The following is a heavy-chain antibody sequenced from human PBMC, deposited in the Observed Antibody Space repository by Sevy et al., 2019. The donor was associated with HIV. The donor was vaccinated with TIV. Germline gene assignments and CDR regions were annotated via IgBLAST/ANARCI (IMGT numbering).Heavy chain of an antibody. CDR1: GFTFSSYE. CDR3: ASQHDAFDI. CDR2: ISSSGSTI. Sequence: GGCLRLSCAASGFTFSSYEMNWVRQAPGKGLEWVSYISSSGSTIYYADSVKGRFTISRDNAKNSLYLQMNSLRAEDTAVYYCASQHDAFDIWGQGTMVTVSS. J-gene: IGHJ3*02. V-gene: IGHV3-48*03.